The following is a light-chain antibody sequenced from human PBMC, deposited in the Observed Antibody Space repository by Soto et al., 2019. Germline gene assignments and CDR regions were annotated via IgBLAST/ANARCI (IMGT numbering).Light chain of an antibody. CDR2: EVT. CDR3: CSYAGSRTFT. V-gene: IGLV2-23*02. Sequence: QSALTQPASVSGSPGQSITISCAGGGSDIGANNLVSWYQQHSGTVPRLLIFEVTKRPTGISSRFSGSKSGNTASLTISGLRAEDEADYHCCSYAGSRTFTFGGGTQLTVL. J-gene: IGLJ7*01. CDR1: GSDIGANNL.